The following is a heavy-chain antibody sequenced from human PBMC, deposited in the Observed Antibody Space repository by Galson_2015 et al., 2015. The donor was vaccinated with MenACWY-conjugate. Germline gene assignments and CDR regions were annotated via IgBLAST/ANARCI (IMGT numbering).Heavy chain of an antibody. V-gene: IGHV5-51*01. CDR1: GYTFTTYW. J-gene: IGHJ6*02. CDR3: ARHPPGGRGMDV. CDR2: ISPGDSET. Sequence: QSGAEVKKPGESLTISCTGSGYTFTTYWIGWVRQLPGKGLEWMGLISPGDSETRYSPAFQGQVTISADKSISTAYVQWDSLQASDTVMYYCARHPPGGRGMDVWGQGTTVTVSS. D-gene: IGHD1-26*01.